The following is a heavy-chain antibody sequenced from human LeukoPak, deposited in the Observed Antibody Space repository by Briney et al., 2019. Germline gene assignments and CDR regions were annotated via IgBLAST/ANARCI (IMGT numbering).Heavy chain of an antibody. CDR2: IKQDGSEK. Sequence: GGSLRLSCAASGFTFSSYGMSWVRQAPGKGLEWVANIKQDGSEKYYVDSVKGRFTISRDNAKNSLYLQMNSLRAEDTAVYYCAREGYYYDSSGYWVDWGQGTLVTVSS. D-gene: IGHD3-22*01. V-gene: IGHV3-7*01. J-gene: IGHJ4*02. CDR3: AREGYYYDSSGYWVD. CDR1: GFTFSSYG.